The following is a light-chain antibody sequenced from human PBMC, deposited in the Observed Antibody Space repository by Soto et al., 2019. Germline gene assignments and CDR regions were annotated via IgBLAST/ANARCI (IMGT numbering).Light chain of an antibody. CDR1: QTISSY. V-gene: IGKV1-39*01. CDR3: QQSSNIPYT. Sequence: DIQMTQSPSSLSASVGDRVTITCRASQTISSYLNWYQQNPGEAPKLLIYAASTLQSGVPSRFSGSGSGTDFTLTISRLQPEDFATYYCQQSSNIPYTFGQGTKLEIK. CDR2: AAS. J-gene: IGKJ2*01.